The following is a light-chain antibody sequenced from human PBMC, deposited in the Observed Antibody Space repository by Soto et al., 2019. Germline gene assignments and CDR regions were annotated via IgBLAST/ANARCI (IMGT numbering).Light chain of an antibody. CDR2: GAF. V-gene: IGKV3-15*01. CDR1: QSVSSN. CDR3: QQYNDWPLT. Sequence: EIVMTQSSATLSVSPGERATLSCRASQSVSSNLAWYQQKPGQAPSLLIYGAFTRATGIPARFSGTGSGTEFTLTISSLKSEDFALYYCQQYNDWPLTFGQGTKVDIK. J-gene: IGKJ1*01.